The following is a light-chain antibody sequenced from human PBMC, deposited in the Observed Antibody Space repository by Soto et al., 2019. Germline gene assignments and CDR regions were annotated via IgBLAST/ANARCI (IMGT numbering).Light chain of an antibody. CDR3: QQYNNWPWT. Sequence: EIVMTQSHATLSVSRGGRPTLFCRASQSISDILAWYPQKPGQAPRLIIYGASTRAPGFPARFSGSGSGTDLALTISSLQSEDFAVYYCQQYNNWPWTFGQGAKVDIK. J-gene: IGKJ1*01. CDR1: QSISDI. V-gene: IGKV3-15*01. CDR2: GAS.